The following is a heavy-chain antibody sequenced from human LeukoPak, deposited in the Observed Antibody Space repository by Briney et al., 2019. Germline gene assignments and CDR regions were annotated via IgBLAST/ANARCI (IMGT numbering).Heavy chain of an antibody. CDR3: ARELVSQNAFDI. V-gene: IGHV4-34*09. J-gene: IGHJ3*02. CDR2: INHSGST. CDR1: GGSFSGYY. D-gene: IGHD5/OR15-5a*01. Sequence: SETLSLTCAVYGGSFSGYYWSWIRQPPGKGLEWIGEINHSGSTYYNPSLKSRVTISVDTSKNQFSLKLSSVTAADTAVYYCARELVSQNAFDIWGQGTMVTVSS.